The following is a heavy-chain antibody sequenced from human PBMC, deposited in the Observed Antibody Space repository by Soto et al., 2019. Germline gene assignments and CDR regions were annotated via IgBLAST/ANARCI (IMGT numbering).Heavy chain of an antibody. CDR1: GYTFSSHS. Sequence: QVQLVQSGAEVKKPGTSVKVSCTASGYTFSSHSISWVRQAPGQGLQWIGWVSGDNGSTNYAQSLQGRVTMTTDTSTNTGHMELRSLRSDDTAVYYCARDLGYCRSGTCQRECSDPWGQGTLVIVSS. V-gene: IGHV1-18*01. CDR3: ARDLGYCRSGTCQRECSDP. D-gene: IGHD2-15*01. CDR2: VSGDNGST. J-gene: IGHJ5*02.